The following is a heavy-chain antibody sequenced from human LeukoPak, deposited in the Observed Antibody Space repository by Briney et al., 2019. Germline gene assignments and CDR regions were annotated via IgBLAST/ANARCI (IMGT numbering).Heavy chain of an antibody. Sequence: VASVKVSCKASGGTFSSYAISWVRQAPGQGLEWMGWINPNSGGTNYAQKFQGRVTMTRDTSISTAYMELSRLRSDDTAVYYCARDHDWYYFDYWGQGTLVTVSS. D-gene: IGHD3-9*01. CDR1: GGTFSSYA. CDR3: ARDHDWYYFDY. J-gene: IGHJ4*02. CDR2: INPNSGGT. V-gene: IGHV1-2*02.